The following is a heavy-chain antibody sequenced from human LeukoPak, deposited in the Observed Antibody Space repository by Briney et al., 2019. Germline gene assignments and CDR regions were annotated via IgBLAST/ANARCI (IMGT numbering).Heavy chain of an antibody. CDR1: GGSISSSSYY. CDR3: ARRPYSSSSIGY. D-gene: IGHD6-6*01. V-gene: IGHV4-39*06. Sequence: PSETLSLTCTVSGGSISSSSYYWGWIRQPPGKGLEWIGVINHSGSTNYNPSLKSRVTISVDTSKNQFPLKLSSVTAADTAVYYCARRPYSSSSIGYWGQGTLVTVSS. J-gene: IGHJ4*02. CDR2: INHSGST.